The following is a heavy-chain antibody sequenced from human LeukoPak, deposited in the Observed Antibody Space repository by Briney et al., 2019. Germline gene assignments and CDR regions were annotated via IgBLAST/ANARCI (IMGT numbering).Heavy chain of an antibody. CDR1: GFTFNDHG. CDR3: AKEARSGSYPYYFDF. V-gene: IGHV3-9*03. Sequence: GRSLRLSCAASGFTFNDHGMHWARQAPGKGLEWGSGISWDGRSIGYADSVKGRFTISRDNAKNALYLQMNSLRAEDMALYYCAKEARSGSYPYYFDFWGQGTLVTVSS. D-gene: IGHD1-26*01. CDR2: ISWDGRSI. J-gene: IGHJ4*02.